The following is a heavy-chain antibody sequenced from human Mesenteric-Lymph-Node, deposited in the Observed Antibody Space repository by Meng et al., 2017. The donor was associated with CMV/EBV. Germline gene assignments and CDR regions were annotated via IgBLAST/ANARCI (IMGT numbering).Heavy chain of an antibody. Sequence: SGYTFTGYYRHWVRQAPGQGLEWMGRINPNSGGTNYAQKFQGRVTMTRDTSISTAYMELSRLRSDDTAVYYCARGSGYSGYDLDYFDYWGQGTLVTVSS. V-gene: IGHV1-2*06. CDR3: ARGSGYSGYDLDYFDY. D-gene: IGHD5-12*01. J-gene: IGHJ4*02. CDR1: GYTFTGYY. CDR2: INPNSGGT.